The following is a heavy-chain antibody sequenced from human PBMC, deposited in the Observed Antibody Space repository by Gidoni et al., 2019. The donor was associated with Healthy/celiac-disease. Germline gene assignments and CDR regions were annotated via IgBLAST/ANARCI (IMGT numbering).Heavy chain of an antibody. CDR1: GFTFSSSA. Sequence: QVQLVESGGGVVQPGRSLRLSCAASGFTFSSSAMHWVRQAPGKGLEWVAVISYDGSNKYYADSVNGRFTISRDNSKNTLYLQMNSLRAEDTAVYYCARVGDYGDYTGDYYCGMDVWGQGTTVTVSS. D-gene: IGHD4-17*01. CDR3: ARVGDYGDYTGDYYCGMDV. V-gene: IGHV3-30*04. J-gene: IGHJ6*02. CDR2: ISYDGSNK.